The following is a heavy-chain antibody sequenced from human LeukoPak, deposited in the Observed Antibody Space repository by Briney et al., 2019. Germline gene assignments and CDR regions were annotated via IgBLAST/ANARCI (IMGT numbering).Heavy chain of an antibody. CDR3: ARAPRFYYFDY. V-gene: IGHV4-30-4*01. CDR1: GGSLSSGDYY. Sequence: SETLSLTCTVSGGSLSSGDYYWSWIRQPPGQGLEWIGYIYYSGSTYYNPSLKSRVTISVDTSKNQFSLKLSSVTAADTAVYYCARAPRFYYFDYWGQGTLVTVSS. J-gene: IGHJ4*02. CDR2: IYYSGST.